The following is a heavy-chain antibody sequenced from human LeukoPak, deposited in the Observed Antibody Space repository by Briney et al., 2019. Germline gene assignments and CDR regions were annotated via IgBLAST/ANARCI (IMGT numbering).Heavy chain of an antibody. J-gene: IGHJ4*02. CDR3: ARVSISSRIGYDPNDY. D-gene: IGHD5-12*01. Sequence: GGSLRLSCAASGFTFSSYEMNWVRQAAGKGLEWISHISSSGSTIYYAVSVKGRFTISRDNAKNSLYLQMNSLRAEDTAVYYCARVSISSRIGYDPNDYWGQGTLVTVSS. CDR2: ISSSGSTI. CDR1: GFTFSSYE. V-gene: IGHV3-48*03.